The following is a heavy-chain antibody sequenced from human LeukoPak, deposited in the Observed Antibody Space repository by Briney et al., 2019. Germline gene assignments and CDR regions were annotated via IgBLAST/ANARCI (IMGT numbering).Heavy chain of an antibody. V-gene: IGHV3-7*03. J-gene: IGHJ4*02. Sequence: GGSLRLSCVASGLTVSNHWMSWVRQAPGKGLEWVANIREERGQEYYVDSVKGRFTISKNSAKNSLYLQMNTLRVEDTAMYYCARGAPGATGFSFFDYWGQGTLVTVSS. CDR2: IREERGQE. D-gene: IGHD1-26*01. CDR3: ARGAPGATGFSFFDY. CDR1: GLTVSNHW.